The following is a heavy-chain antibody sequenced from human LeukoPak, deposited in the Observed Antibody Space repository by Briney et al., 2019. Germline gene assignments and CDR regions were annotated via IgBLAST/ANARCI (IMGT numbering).Heavy chain of an antibody. CDR3: AMTRPYYDSSGYWIPGFDY. D-gene: IGHD3-22*01. J-gene: IGHJ4*02. CDR2: ISGSGGST. V-gene: IGHV3-23*01. CDR1: GGSISSYY. Sequence: ETLSLTCTISGGSISSYYWSWVRQAPGKGLEWVSAISGSGGSTYYADSVKGRFTISRDNSKNTLYLQMNSLRAEDTAVYYCAMTRPYYDSSGYWIPGFDYWGQGTLVTVSS.